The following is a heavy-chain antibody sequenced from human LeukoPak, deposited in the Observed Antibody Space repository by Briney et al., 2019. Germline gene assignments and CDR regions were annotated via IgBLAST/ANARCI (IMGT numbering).Heavy chain of an antibody. CDR2: ISYSGGT. D-gene: IGHD2-8*02. J-gene: IGHJ5*02. Sequence: PSETLSLTCTVSGGSISSSSDSWGWIRQPPGKGLEWVGHISYSGGTKYNPSLQSRVTISIDTSKNQFSLNLSSVTAADTAVYYCARRVIMSATGVPDTWLDPWGQGILVTVSS. V-gene: IGHV4-39*07. CDR3: ARRVIMSATGVPDTWLDP. CDR1: GGSISSSSDS.